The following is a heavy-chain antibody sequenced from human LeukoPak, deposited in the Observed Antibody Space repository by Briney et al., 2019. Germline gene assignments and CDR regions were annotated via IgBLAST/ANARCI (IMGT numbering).Heavy chain of an antibody. Sequence: ASVKVSCKASGYTFTGYYMHWVRQAPGQGLEWMGWINPNNGGTSYAQKFQGGVTMIRDTSISTAYMELNRLNSDDTAVYYCAREQSGGHDYWGQGTLVTVSS. CDR1: GYTFTGYY. CDR2: INPNNGGT. J-gene: IGHJ4*02. V-gene: IGHV1-2*02. D-gene: IGHD6-19*01. CDR3: AREQSGGHDY.